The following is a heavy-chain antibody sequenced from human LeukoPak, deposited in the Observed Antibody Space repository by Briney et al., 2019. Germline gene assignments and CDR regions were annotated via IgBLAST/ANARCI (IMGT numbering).Heavy chain of an antibody. CDR2: ISSSGGST. Sequence: PGGSLRLSCAASGFTFSSYAMTWVRQAPGKGLEWVSSISSSGGSTYYADSVRGRFTISRDNSKNTLYLQMNSLRAEDTAIYYCAKDLVTGSLDYWGQGTLVIVSS. D-gene: IGHD3-10*01. V-gene: IGHV3-23*01. J-gene: IGHJ4*02. CDR3: AKDLVTGSLDY. CDR1: GFTFSSYA.